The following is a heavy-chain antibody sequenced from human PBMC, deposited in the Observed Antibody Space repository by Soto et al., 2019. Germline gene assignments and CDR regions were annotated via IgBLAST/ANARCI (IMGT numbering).Heavy chain of an antibody. CDR3: ARDNGMAGSFDP. CDR2: ISIGSTTI. D-gene: IGHD2-8*01. J-gene: IGHJ5*02. V-gene: IGHV3-48*02. Sequence: PGGSLRLSCAASRFTFSTYSMNWARQAPGKGLEWIAYISIGSTTIFYADSVKGRFTISRDNAKSSLYLQMNSLRDEDTAVYYCARDNGMAGSFDPWGQGTLVTVSS. CDR1: RFTFSTYS.